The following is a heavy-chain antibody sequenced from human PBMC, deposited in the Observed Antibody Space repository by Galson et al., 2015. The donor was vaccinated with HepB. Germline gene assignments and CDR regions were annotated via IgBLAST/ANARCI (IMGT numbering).Heavy chain of an antibody. D-gene: IGHD3/OR15-3a*01. Sequence: SLRLSCAASGFTVSSNYMSWVRQAPGTGLEWVSVIYSGGSTYYADSVKGRFTIPRHNSKTTLYLQMNSLRAEDTAVYYCATHRRGTGYYLYWGQGTLVTVSS. CDR2: IYSGGST. J-gene: IGHJ4*02. V-gene: IGHV3-53*04. CDR1: GFTVSSNY. CDR3: ATHRRGTGYYLY.